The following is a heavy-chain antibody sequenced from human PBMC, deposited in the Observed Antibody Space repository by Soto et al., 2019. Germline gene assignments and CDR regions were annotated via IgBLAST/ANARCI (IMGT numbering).Heavy chain of an antibody. CDR1: GFAFSNYP. CDR3: ARRV. V-gene: IGHV3-23*01. Sequence: GGSLRLSCATSGFAFSNYPMNWVRQAPGKGLEWVSGISAGGDRTYYADSVKGRFTIFRDNSKNSVSLRMNSLRVEDTAVYYCARRVWGQGTLVTVSS. J-gene: IGHJ4*02. CDR2: ISAGGDRT.